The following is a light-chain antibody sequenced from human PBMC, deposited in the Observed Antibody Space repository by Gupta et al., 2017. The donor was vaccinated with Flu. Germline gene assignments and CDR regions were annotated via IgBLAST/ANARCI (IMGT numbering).Light chain of an antibody. J-gene: IGLJ2*01. Sequence: SWTDTVSWYQQIPGAAPKVLIYQSNHMASGAPARFSGAKSGASASLFIDGLQSEDEGIYYCAHWDDILDGPVFGGGTRLTVL. V-gene: IGLV1-44*01. CDR3: AHWDDILDGPV. CDR2: QSN. CDR1: SWTDT.